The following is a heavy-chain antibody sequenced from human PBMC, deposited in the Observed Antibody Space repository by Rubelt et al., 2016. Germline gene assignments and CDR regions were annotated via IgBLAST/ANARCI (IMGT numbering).Heavy chain of an antibody. D-gene: IGHD3-10*01. J-gene: IGHJ4*02. Sequence: EVQLVESGGGLVQPGGSLRLSCAASGFSFSSYWMNWVRQAPGKGLVWVSRINSDGSITSYADSVKGRFTISRDNAKNTLYLQMNSLRAEDTALYHCARAGGSGSYPLDYWGQGTLVTVSS. CDR3: ARAGGSGSYPLDY. CDR1: GFSFSSYW. V-gene: IGHV3-74*02. CDR2: INSDGSIT.